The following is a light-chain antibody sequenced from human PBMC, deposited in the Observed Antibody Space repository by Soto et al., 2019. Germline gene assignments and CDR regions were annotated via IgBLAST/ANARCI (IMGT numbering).Light chain of an antibody. V-gene: IGKV1-33*01. CDR1: QDISNY. CDR2: GAS. J-gene: IGKJ2*01. CDR3: HQHGNVPYT. Sequence: DIQMTQSPSSLSASVGDRVTITCQASQDISNYLNWYQQKPGKAPKLLIYGASNLETGVPSRFTGSGSRTDFTFTISSLRPEDIATYYCHQHGNVPYTFGRGTKLEIK.